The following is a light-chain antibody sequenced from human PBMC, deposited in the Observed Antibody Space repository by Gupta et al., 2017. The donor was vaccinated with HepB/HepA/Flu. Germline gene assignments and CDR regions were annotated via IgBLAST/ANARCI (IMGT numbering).Light chain of an antibody. CDR3: QVWDSDSDHPVV. CDR2: DDS. V-gene: IGLV3-21*03. J-gene: IGLJ2*01. CDR1: NIGSKS. Sequence: SYVLTQPPSVSVAPGKTARITCGGNNIGSKSVHWYQQKPGQAPVLVVYDDSDRPSGIPERFSGSNPGNTATLIISRVEAGDEGDYYCQVWDSDSDHPVVFGGGTKLTVL.